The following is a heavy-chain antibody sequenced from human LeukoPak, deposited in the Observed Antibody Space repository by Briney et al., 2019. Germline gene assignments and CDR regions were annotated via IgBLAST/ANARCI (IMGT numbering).Heavy chain of an antibody. D-gene: IGHD6-13*01. CDR3: ARGYSTTWYNHFDP. CDR2: ISYDGSNK. J-gene: IGHJ5*02. V-gene: IGHV3-30*03. CDR1: GFTFSSYG. Sequence: GGSLRLSCAASGFTFSSYGMHWVRQAPGKGLEWVAVISYDGSNKYYADSVKGRFTISRDNSKNTLYLQMNSLRAEDTAVYYCARGYSTTWYNHFDPWGQGTLVTVSS.